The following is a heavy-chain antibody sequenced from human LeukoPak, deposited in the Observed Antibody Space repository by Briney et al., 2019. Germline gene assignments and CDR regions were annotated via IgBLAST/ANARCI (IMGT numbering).Heavy chain of an antibody. J-gene: IGHJ4*02. V-gene: IGHV3-30*18. Sequence: PGKSLRLSCVVSGFTLSSHVMYWIRQAPGKGLEWVALTSYDGSNTDYTDSVKGRFIISRDNPRNTLYLQMDSLTVEDTAVYYCAKRWDSTWSYFDLWGQGTLVTVSS. CDR1: GFTLSSHV. D-gene: IGHD1-26*01. CDR2: TSYDGSNT. CDR3: AKRWDSTWSYFDL.